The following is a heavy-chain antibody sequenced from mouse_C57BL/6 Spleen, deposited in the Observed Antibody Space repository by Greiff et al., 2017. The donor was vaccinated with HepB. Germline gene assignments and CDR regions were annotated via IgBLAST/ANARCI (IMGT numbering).Heavy chain of an antibody. D-gene: IGHD1-1*01. Sequence: QVQLQQPGAELVKPGASVKLSCKASGYTFTSYWMHWVKQRPGQGLEWIGMIHPNSGSTNYNEKFKSKATLTVDKSSSTDYMQHSSLTSEDSAGYYWEKKNTTLGATDAIDYWGQGTAGTVSS. CDR2: IHPNSGST. CDR1: GYTFTSYW. J-gene: IGHJ4*01. V-gene: IGHV1-64*01. CDR3: EKKNTTLGATDAIDY.